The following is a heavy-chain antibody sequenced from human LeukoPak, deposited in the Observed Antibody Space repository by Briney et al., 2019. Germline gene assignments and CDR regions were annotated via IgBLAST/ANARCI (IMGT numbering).Heavy chain of an antibody. CDR3: ARGAGAAMVTPDY. D-gene: IGHD5-18*01. J-gene: IGHJ4*02. CDR2: INPNSGGT. Sequence: ASVKVSCKGSGYTFTGYYMHWVRQAPGQEVEWMGWINPNSGGTNYAQKFQGRVTMTRDTPISTAYMELSRLRSDDTAVYYCARGAGAAMVTPDYWGQGTLVTVSS. V-gene: IGHV1-2*02. CDR1: GYTFTGYY.